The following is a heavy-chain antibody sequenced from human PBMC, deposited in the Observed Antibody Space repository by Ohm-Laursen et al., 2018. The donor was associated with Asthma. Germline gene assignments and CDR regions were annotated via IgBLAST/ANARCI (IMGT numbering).Heavy chain of an antibody. D-gene: IGHD5-18*01. J-gene: IGHJ6*02. CDR3: ARIGGYSYGSTYYYYGMDV. Sequence: SLRLSCTASGFNFNSSAMHWVRQAPGKGLEWVAVISYDGSNKYYADSVKGRFTISRDSSKNTLYLQMNSLRAEDTAVYYCARIGGYSYGSTYYYYGMDVWGQGTTVTVSS. CDR1: GFNFNSSA. V-gene: IGHV3-30-3*01. CDR2: ISYDGSNK.